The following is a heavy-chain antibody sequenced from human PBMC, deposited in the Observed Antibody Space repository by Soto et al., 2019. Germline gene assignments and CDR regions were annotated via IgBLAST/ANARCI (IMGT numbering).Heavy chain of an antibody. D-gene: IGHD3-9*01. J-gene: IGHJ6*02. V-gene: IGHV1-69*13. CDR2: IIPIFGTA. CDR1: GGTFSSYA. CDR3: ARGMSNYDILTGYRGMDV. Sequence: SVKVSCKASGGTFSSYAISWVRQAPGQGLEWMGGIIPIFGTANYAQKFQGRVTITADESTSTAYMELSSLRSEDTAVYYCARGMSNYDILTGYRGMDVWGQGTTVTVSS.